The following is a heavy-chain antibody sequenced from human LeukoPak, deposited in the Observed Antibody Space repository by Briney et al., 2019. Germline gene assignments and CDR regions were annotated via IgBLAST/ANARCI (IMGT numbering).Heavy chain of an antibody. CDR1: GFTFSSYW. Sequence: GGSLRLSXAASGFTFSSYWMSWVRQAPGKGLEWVANIKQDGSEKYYVDSVKGRFTISRDNAKNSLYLQMNSLRAEDTAVYYCARDLGYGDYSYFDYWGQRTLVTVSS. V-gene: IGHV3-7*01. CDR2: IKQDGSEK. D-gene: IGHD4-17*01. J-gene: IGHJ4*02. CDR3: ARDLGYGDYSYFDY.